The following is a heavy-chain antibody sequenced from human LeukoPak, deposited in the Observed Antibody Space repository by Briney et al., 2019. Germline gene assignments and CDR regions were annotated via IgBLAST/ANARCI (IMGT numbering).Heavy chain of an antibody. CDR1: DDSISRDF. J-gene: IGHJ3*02. D-gene: IGHD6-13*01. Sequence: SETLSLTCTASDDSISRDFWTWIRQPPGKGLEWIGYIYYSGSTNYNPSLKSRLTISVDTSKNQFSLKLSSVTAADTAVYYCARHIYSSWDRAFDIWGQGTMVTVSS. V-gene: IGHV4-59*08. CDR2: IYYSGST. CDR3: ARHIYSSWDRAFDI.